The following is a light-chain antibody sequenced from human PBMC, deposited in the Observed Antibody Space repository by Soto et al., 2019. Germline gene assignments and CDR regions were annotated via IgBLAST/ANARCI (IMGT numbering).Light chain of an antibody. CDR1: QSVSSSY. Sequence: EIVLTQSPGTLSLSPGERATLSCRASQSVSSSYLAWYQQKPGQAPRLLIYGASSRATGIPARFSGSGSGTDFPLPTTRLEPEDFAVYYCQQYGSSPYTFGQGTKLEIK. J-gene: IGKJ2*01. CDR2: GAS. V-gene: IGKV3-20*01. CDR3: QQYGSSPYT.